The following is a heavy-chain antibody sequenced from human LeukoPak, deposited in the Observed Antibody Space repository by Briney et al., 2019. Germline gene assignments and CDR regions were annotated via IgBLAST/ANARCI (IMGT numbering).Heavy chain of an antibody. CDR1: GFTFDDYA. CDR3: AKSVQWELLSPLDY. D-gene: IGHD1-26*01. CDR2: ISWHRGSI. Sequence: PGRSLRLACAAYGFTFDDYAMEWGRQARGRGVEWVSGISWHRGSIGYAVSVKGPFTISRDHANNSLYLQMNSLRAEDTAFYYFAKSVQWELLSPLDYWGQGTLVTVSS. J-gene: IGHJ4*02. V-gene: IGHV3-9*01.